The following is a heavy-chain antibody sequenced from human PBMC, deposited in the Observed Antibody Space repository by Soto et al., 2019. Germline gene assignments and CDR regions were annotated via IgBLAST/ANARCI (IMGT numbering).Heavy chain of an antibody. J-gene: IGHJ5*02. CDR2: INHSGST. Sequence: SETLSLTCAVYGGSFSGYYWSWIRQPPGKGLEWIGEINHSGSTNYNPSLKSRVTISVDTSKNQFSLKLSSVTAADTAVYYCARMGYSGSYYVGPKWFDPWGQGTLVTVSS. D-gene: IGHD1-26*01. V-gene: IGHV4-34*01. CDR3: ARMGYSGSYYVGPKWFDP. CDR1: GGSFSGYY.